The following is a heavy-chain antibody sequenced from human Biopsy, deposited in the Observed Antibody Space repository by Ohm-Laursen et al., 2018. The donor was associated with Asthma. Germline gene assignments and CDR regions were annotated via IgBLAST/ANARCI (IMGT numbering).Heavy chain of an antibody. CDR3: ARNLPGYTYGPFED. V-gene: IGHV4-31*01. Sequence: SQTLSLTCTVSGASITTSPCYWGWLRLLPGKGLEWIGCIYYSGETFFNPSLKNPLFMSLDSSKNQFSLKMTSVTDADTAVYFCARNLPGYTYGPFEDWGQGTLVTVSS. CDR1: GASITTSPCY. D-gene: IGHD5-18*01. CDR2: IYYSGET. J-gene: IGHJ4*02.